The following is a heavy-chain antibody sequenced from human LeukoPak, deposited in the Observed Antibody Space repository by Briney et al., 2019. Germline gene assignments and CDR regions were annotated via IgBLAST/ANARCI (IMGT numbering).Heavy chain of an antibody. CDR2: ITSSSTYI. CDR1: GFTFSRYG. J-gene: IGHJ3*01. V-gene: IGHV3-21*01. Sequence: TGGSLRLSCAASGFTFSRYGMNWVRQAPGKGLEWVSSITSSSTYIYYADSVKGRFTISRDNAKNTLYLQMNSLIAEDTAVYYCARAVAGTRNAFDLWGQGTMVTVSS. CDR3: ARAVAGTRNAFDL. D-gene: IGHD6-19*01.